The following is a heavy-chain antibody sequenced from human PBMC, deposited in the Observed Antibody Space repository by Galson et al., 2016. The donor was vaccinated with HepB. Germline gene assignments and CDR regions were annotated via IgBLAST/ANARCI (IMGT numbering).Heavy chain of an antibody. D-gene: IGHD6-13*01. CDR3: ARRAAAGGLDY. CDR1: GYSFTNYW. V-gene: IGHV5-51*01. J-gene: IGHJ4*02. Sequence: SGAEVKKPGESLKISCKGSGYSFTNYWIAWVRQMPGKRLEWMGIIYPGDSDTRYSPSFQGQVTISADKSLSTAYLQWSSLKASETAMYYCARRAAAGGLDYWGQGTLVTVSS. CDR2: IYPGDSDT.